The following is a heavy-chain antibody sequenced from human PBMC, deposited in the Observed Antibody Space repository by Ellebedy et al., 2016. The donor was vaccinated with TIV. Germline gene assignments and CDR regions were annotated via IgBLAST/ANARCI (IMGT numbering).Heavy chain of an antibody. CDR3: AKDLSPRVYYNYAMDV. J-gene: IGHJ6*02. V-gene: IGHV3-23*01. CDR2: ISGSGGRI. D-gene: IGHD5-24*01. Sequence: GESLKISCAASGFTFSSHAMNWVRQAPGKGLEWVSAISGSGGRIYYADSVKGRFTISRDNSKNTLSLQMDSLRAEDTAVYYCAKDLSPRVYYNYAMDVWGQGTTVTVSS. CDR1: GFTFSSHA.